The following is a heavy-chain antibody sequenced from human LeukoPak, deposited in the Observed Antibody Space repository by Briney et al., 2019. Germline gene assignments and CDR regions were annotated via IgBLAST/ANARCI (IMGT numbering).Heavy chain of an antibody. Sequence: GGSLRLSCAASGFTFSSYSMNWVRQAPGKGLEWVSSISSSSSYIYYADSVKGRFTISRDNAKNSLYLQMNSLRAEDTAVYYCARDTPYNWNGHYFDYWGQGTLVTVSS. CDR1: GFTFSSYS. D-gene: IGHD1-20*01. V-gene: IGHV3-21*01. CDR2: ISSSSSYI. CDR3: ARDTPYNWNGHYFDY. J-gene: IGHJ4*02.